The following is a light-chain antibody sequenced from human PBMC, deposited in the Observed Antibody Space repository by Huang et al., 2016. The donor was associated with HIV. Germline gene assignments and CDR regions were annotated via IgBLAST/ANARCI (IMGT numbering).Light chain of an antibody. J-gene: IGKJ1*01. CDR3: QQYDNWPPRGT. V-gene: IGKV3-15*01. CDR2: GAS. CDR1: QSVSSN. Sequence: EIVMTQSPATLSVSPGERATLSCRASQSVSSNLAWYQQKPGQAPRLLIYGASTRATGLPARVSGSGSGTEFILTISSLQSEDFAVYYCQQYDNWPPRGTFGQGTKVEIK.